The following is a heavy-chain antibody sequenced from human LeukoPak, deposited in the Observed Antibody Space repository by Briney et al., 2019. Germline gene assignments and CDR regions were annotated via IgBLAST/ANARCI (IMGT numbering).Heavy chain of an antibody. V-gene: IGHV1-2*02. CDR3: ARDRVQLWLNAFDI. Sequence: ASVKVSCKASGYTFTGYYMHWVRQAPGQGLEWMGWINPNSGGTNYAQKFQGRVTMTRDTSISTAYMELGRLRSDDTAVYYCARDRVQLWLNAFDIWGQGTMVTVSS. J-gene: IGHJ3*02. CDR1: GYTFTGYY. D-gene: IGHD5-18*01. CDR2: INPNSGGT.